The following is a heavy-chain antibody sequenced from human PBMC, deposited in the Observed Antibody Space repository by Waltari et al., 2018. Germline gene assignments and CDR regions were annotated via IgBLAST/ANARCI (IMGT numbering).Heavy chain of an antibody. V-gene: IGHV4-34*01. CDR2: INHSGST. CDR3: ARGQGGYYDFWSGYRTNNWFDP. Sequence: QVQLQQWGAGLLKPSETLSLTCAVYGGSFSGYYWSWIRQPPGKGLEWIGEINHSGSTNYNPSLKSRVTISVDTSKNQFSLKLSSVTAADTAVYYCARGQGGYYDFWSGYRTNNWFDPWGQGTLVTVSS. CDR1: GGSFSGYY. D-gene: IGHD3-3*01. J-gene: IGHJ5*02.